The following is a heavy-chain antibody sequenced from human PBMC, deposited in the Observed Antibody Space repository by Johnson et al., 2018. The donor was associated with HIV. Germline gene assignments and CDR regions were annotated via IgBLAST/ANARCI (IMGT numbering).Heavy chain of an antibody. V-gene: IGHV3-7*01. CDR1: GFTFSSYR. J-gene: IGHJ3*02. Sequence: VPLVESGGGLVQPGGSLRLSCAASGFTFSSYRMSWVRPAPGKGLEWVSNIKQDGRETYYVDSVKGRFTISQDNAKNSLSLQMNSLRAEDTAAYYCARDRIPYNWNYEGDAFDIWGQGTMVTVSS. CDR2: IKQDGRET. CDR3: ARDRIPYNWNYEGDAFDI. D-gene: IGHD1-7*01.